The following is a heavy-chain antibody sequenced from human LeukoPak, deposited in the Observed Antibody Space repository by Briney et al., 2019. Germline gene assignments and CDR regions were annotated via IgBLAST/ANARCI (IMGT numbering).Heavy chain of an antibody. CDR1: GFTFSSFG. J-gene: IGHJ4*02. V-gene: IGHV3-30*18. CDR2: ISYHGSNK. CDR3: AKDQRRGVSSFDS. D-gene: IGHD3-10*01. Sequence: GGSLRLSCEASGFTFSSFGMNWVRQAPGKGLDWVAVISYHGSNKYYADAVKGRFTISRDNSKNTVCLQMDSLRAEDTAVYYCAKDQRRGVSSFDSWGQGALVTVSS.